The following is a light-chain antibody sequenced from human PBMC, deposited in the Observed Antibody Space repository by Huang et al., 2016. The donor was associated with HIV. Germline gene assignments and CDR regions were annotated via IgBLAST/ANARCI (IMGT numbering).Light chain of an antibody. J-gene: IGKJ3*01. Sequence: EIVMTQSPATLSVSPGERATISCRASQSVSSNLAWYQQKPGQAPRLLIYGASTRATGIPARFSGSGSGTEFTLTISSLQSEDFAVYYCQQYNNWPITFGPGTKVDIK. CDR2: GAS. CDR3: QQYNNWPIT. V-gene: IGKV3-15*01. CDR1: QSVSSN.